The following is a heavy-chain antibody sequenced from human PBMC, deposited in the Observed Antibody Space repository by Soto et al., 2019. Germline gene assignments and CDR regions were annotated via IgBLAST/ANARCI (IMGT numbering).Heavy chain of an antibody. CDR1: GGSVSSNY. D-gene: IGHD6-6*01. CDR3: ARERAAPSWIDP. CDR2: MYISGTT. V-gene: IGHV4-4*07. Sequence: SETLSLTCTVSGGSVSSNYWTWVRQPAGKGLEWIGRMYISGTTDYNPSLRGRVTMSVDTSKNHFSLTLTSVTAADTAVYYCARERAAPSWIDPWGRGTLVTVSS. J-gene: IGHJ5*02.